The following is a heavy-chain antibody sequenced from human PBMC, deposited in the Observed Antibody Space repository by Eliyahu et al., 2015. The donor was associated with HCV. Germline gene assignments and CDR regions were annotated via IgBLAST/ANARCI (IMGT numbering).Heavy chain of an antibody. D-gene: IGHD1-1*01. Sequence: QVQLVQSGAEVKKPGSSVKVSCKASGGTFSXYTVNWVRQAPGQGLEWVGGVTPIFVTANYAQKFRGRVTITADESTTTAYMELSSLRSEDTAVYYCARPSADNTGISKPFDYWGQGTLVTVSS. V-gene: IGHV1-69*01. CDR2: VTPIFVTA. CDR1: GGTFSXYT. J-gene: IGHJ4*02. CDR3: ARPSADNTGISKPFDY.